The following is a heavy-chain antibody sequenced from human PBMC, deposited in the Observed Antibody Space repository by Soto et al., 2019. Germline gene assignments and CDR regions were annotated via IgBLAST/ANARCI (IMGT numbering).Heavy chain of an antibody. V-gene: IGHV1-18*01. J-gene: IGHJ6*02. D-gene: IGHD3-3*01. CDR1: GYTFTSYG. CDR2: ISAYNGNT. Sequence: ASVKVSCKASGYTFTSYGISWVRQAPGQGLERMGWISAYNGNTNYAQKLQGRVTMTTDTSTSTVYIELRSLRSDDTAVYYFVRVLLVYDFWSGYVHYYGMDVWGQGTTVTVSS. CDR3: VRVLLVYDFWSGYVHYYGMDV.